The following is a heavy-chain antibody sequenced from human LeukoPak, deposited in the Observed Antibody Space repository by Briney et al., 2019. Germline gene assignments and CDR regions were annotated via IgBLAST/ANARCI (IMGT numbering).Heavy chain of an antibody. CDR3: AREGTSLWFYFDY. CDR2: IKQDGSQE. V-gene: IGHV3-7*01. CDR1: GFTFSSHW. Sequence: GRSLRLSCAASGFTFSSHWMSWVRQAPGKGLEWVANIKQDGSQEYYVDSVKGRFTISRDNAKSSLYLQMNNLKADDTAVYYCAREGTSLWFYFDYWGRGSLVTVSS. J-gene: IGHJ4*02. D-gene: IGHD2-21*01.